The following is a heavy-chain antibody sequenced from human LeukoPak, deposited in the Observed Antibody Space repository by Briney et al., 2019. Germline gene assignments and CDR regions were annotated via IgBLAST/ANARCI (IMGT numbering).Heavy chain of an antibody. CDR1: GYTLTSYY. J-gene: IGHJ4*02. V-gene: IGHV1-46*01. CDR2: INPSGGST. CDR3: AREVAAAGLYYFDY. D-gene: IGHD6-13*01. Sequence: ASVKVSCKASGYTLTSYYMHWVRQAPGQGLEWKGIINPSGGSTGYAQKFQGRVTMIRDTSTSTVYMELSSLRSEDTAVYYCAREVAAAGLYYFDYWGQGTLVTVSS.